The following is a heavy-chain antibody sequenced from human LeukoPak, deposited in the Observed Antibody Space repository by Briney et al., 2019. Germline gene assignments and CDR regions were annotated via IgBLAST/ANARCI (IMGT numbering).Heavy chain of an antibody. V-gene: IGHV3-7*01. CDR2: IKQDGSEK. Sequence: GGSLRLSCAASGFTFSNYWMGWVRQAPGKGLEWVANIKQDGSEKYYVDSVTGRFTISRDNAQNSLYLQMNSLRAEDTAVYYCARWATSFDLWGQGTLVTVSS. CDR3: ARWATSFDL. CDR1: GFTFSNYW. J-gene: IGHJ4*02.